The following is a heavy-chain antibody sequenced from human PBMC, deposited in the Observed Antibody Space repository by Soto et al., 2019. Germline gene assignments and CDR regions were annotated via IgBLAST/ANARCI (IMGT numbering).Heavy chain of an antibody. D-gene: IGHD2-21*02. J-gene: IGHJ6*02. CDR2: IIPMFPTA. Sequence: AVKVSCKASGGTFSNHAISWVRQAPGQGLEWVGGIIPMFPTADYAQRFQGRVTITADDSTTTVYMELSGLRSEDTAMYYCARDDATYCGGDCYRYFYYGMDVWGQGTTVTVYS. CDR3: ARDDATYCGGDCYRYFYYGMDV. V-gene: IGHV1-69*13. CDR1: GGTFSNHA.